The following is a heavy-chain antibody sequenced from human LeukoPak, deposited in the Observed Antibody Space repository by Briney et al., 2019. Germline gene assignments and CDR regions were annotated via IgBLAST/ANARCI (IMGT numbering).Heavy chain of an antibody. CDR1: GYTFTSYY. Sequence: GASVKVSCKASGYTFTSYYIHWVRQAPGQGLEWMGRINPSSGGTDYAQNFQGRVTIARDTSTGTAYMDLSRLRSDDTAVYYCARVLAVSGSPTDFWGQGTLVTVSS. J-gene: IGHJ4*02. D-gene: IGHD6-13*01. V-gene: IGHV1-2*02. CDR2: INPSSGGT. CDR3: ARVLAVSGSPTDF.